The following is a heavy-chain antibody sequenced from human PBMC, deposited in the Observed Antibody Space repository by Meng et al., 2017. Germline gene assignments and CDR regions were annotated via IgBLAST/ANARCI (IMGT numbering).Heavy chain of an antibody. J-gene: IGHJ4*02. CDR2: ITKDGSRK. CDR3: ARDFDY. Sequence: QVVESGGDLVPPGRSLTLSCAASGFIFSNYEMHWVRQAPGKGLEWVACITKDGSRKYYLGSVRGRFTISRDNSKNTLYLEMNSLRSEDTALYYCARDFDYWGQGTLVTVSS. CDR1: GFIFSNYE. V-gene: IGHV3-30*16.